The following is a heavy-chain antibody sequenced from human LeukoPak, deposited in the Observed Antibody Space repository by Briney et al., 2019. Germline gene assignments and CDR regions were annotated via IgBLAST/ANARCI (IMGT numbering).Heavy chain of an antibody. CDR3: AKAQAYGGFDY. CDR2: ISYDGSNK. Sequence: GGSLRLSCAASGFTFSSYGMHWVRQAPGKGLEWVAVISYDGSNKYYADSVKGRFTISRDNSKNTLYPQMNSLRAEDTAVYYCAKAQAYGGFDYWGQGTLVTVSS. J-gene: IGHJ4*02. D-gene: IGHD3-16*01. V-gene: IGHV3-30*18. CDR1: GFTFSSYG.